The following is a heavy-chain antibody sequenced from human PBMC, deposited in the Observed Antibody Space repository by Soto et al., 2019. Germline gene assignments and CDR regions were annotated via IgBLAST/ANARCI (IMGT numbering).Heavy chain of an antibody. J-gene: IGHJ4*02. Sequence: EVQLLESGGGLVQPGGSLRLSCAASGFTFSSYAMSWVRQAPGRGLEWVSAISGSGGTTYYGDSVRGRFTVSRDNSRDTLDLQMNSLRADDTALYYCARNCGGDCYTNFDYWGQGTLVTVYS. D-gene: IGHD2-21*02. CDR1: GFTFSSYA. CDR2: ISGSGGTT. V-gene: IGHV3-23*01. CDR3: ARNCGGDCYTNFDY.